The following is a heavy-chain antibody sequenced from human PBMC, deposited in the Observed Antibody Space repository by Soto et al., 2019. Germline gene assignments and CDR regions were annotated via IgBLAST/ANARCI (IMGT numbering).Heavy chain of an antibody. D-gene: IGHD2-2*01. Sequence: QVQLVQSGAEVKKPGASVKVSCKASGYTFINYGISWVRQAPGQGLEWMGWISGYNGNTNYAQNLQGRVIMTTDTSTSTGYLELRSLRSDDTAVYYCARVSGSCSSTSCSYYYYYYGMDFWGQGTTVTVSS. CDR3: ARVSGSCSSTSCSYYYYYYGMDF. CDR1: GYTFINYG. CDR2: ISGYNGNT. J-gene: IGHJ6*02. V-gene: IGHV1-18*04.